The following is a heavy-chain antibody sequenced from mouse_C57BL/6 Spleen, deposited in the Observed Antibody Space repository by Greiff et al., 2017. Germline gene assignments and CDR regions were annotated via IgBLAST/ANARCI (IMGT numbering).Heavy chain of an antibody. Sequence: QVQLQQPGAELVQPGASVKLSCKASGYTFTSYWMQWVKQRPGQGLEWIGQIDPSDSYTNYNQKFKGKATLTVDTSSSTAYMQLSSLTSEDSAVYYCARDCGSSYYFDYWGQGTTLTVSS. J-gene: IGHJ2*01. V-gene: IGHV1-50*01. CDR3: ARDCGSSYYFDY. D-gene: IGHD1-1*01. CDR1: GYTFTSYW. CDR2: IDPSDSYT.